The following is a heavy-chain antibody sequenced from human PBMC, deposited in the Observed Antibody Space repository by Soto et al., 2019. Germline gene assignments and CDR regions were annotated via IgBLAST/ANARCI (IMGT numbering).Heavy chain of an antibody. D-gene: IGHD3-10*01. CDR3: ATEYYYGSGSYYNSFDY. CDR1: GGTFSTYV. J-gene: IGHJ4*02. Sequence: QVQLVQSGAEVKKPGSSVKVSCKDSGGTFSTYVISWVRQAPGQGLEWMGGIIPIFGTTNFAQKFQGRVTITADESTSTVYMELSSLRSEDTAVYYSATEYYYGSGSYYNSFDYWGQGTLVTVSS. V-gene: IGHV1-69*01. CDR2: IIPIFGTT.